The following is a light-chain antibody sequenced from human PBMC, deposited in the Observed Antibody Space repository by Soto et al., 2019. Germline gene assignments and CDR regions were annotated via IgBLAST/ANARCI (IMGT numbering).Light chain of an antibody. V-gene: IGLV1-44*01. CDR2: SNN. J-gene: IGLJ2*01. CDR3: VVWDDRRNGVV. CDR1: SSNIGSNT. Sequence: QAVVTQPPSASGTPGQRVTISCSGSSSNIGSNTVNWYQQLPGTAPKLLIYSNNQRPSGVPDRFSGSKSGTSASLAISGMQSEDEADYYCVVWDDRRNGVVFGGGTKLTVL.